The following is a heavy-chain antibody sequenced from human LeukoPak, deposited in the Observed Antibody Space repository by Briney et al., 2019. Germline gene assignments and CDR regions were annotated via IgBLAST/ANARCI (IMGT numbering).Heavy chain of an antibody. CDR1: GGSISSYY. Sequence: PSETLPLTCTVSGGSISSYYWSWIRQPAGKGLEWIGRFYSGGSADYNPSLKSRVTMSVDTSKNQFSLKLSSVTAADTAVYYCARVYSGYDLPGSLASYYFDYWGQGTLVTVSS. J-gene: IGHJ4*02. CDR3: ARVYSGYDLPGSLASYYFDY. V-gene: IGHV4-4*07. D-gene: IGHD5-12*01. CDR2: FYSGGSA.